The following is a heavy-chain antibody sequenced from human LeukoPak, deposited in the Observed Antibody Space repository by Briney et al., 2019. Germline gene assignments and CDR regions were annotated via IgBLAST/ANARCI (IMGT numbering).Heavy chain of an antibody. CDR2: INPNSGGT. CDR3: ASARRTVTTGYFQH. J-gene: IGHJ1*01. CDR1: GYTFTGYY. V-gene: IGHV1-2*02. D-gene: IGHD4-11*01. Sequence: ASVKVSCKASGYTFTGYYTHWVRQAPGQGLEWMGWINPNSGGTNYAQKFQGRVTMTRDTSISTAYMELSRLRSDDTAVYYCASARRTVTTGYFQHWGQGTLVTVSS.